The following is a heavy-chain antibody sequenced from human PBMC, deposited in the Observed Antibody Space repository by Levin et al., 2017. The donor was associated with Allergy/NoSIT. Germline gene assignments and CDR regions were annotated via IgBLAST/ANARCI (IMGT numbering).Heavy chain of an antibody. D-gene: IGHD2-2*01. V-gene: IGHV3-9*01. CDR3: AKDMMKYCYDSDGRNAFDM. J-gene: IGHJ3*02. Sequence: SLKISCGASGFRFVDYAMHWVRHRPGKGLEWVSGISWNGNSVGFADSVKGRFTISRDNAKSFLYLQMDSLRPEDTALYFCAKDMMKYCYDSDGRNAFDMWGQGTMVTVSS. CDR1: GFRFVDYA. CDR2: ISWNGNSV.